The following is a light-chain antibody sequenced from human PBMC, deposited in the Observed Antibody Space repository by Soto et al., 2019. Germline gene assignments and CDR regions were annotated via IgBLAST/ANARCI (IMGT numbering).Light chain of an antibody. CDR1: QSISSW. CDR3: QQYNSYWT. V-gene: IGKV1-5*03. J-gene: IGKJ1*01. CDR2: KAS. Sequence: DIQMTQSPSTLSASVGDRVTITCRSSQSISSWLAWYQQKPVKAPKLLIYKASSLESGVPSRFSGSGSGTEFTLTISRLQPDDFATYYCQQYNSYWTFGQGTKVDIK.